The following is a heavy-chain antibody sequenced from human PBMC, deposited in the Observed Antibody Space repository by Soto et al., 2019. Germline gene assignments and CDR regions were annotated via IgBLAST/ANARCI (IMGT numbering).Heavy chain of an antibody. D-gene: IGHD3-9*01. CDR1: GFTFSRNG. J-gene: IGHJ6*02. Sequence: SGGSLRLSCAASGFTFSRNGMHWVRQAPGKGLEWVAVISYDGSNKYYADSVKGRFTISRDNSKNTLYLQMNSLRAEDTAVYYCAKSEYYDILTGYSYYYYGMDVWGQGTTVTVSS. CDR2: ISYDGSNK. V-gene: IGHV3-30*18. CDR3: AKSEYYDILTGYSYYYYGMDV.